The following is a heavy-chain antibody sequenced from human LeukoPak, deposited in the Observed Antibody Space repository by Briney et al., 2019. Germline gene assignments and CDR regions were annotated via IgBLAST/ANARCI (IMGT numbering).Heavy chain of an antibody. V-gene: IGHV3-21*01. CDR2: VSSSSRYM. J-gene: IGHJ4*02. CDR1: GFTFSSHG. CDR3: ARESYDSSGYYPRDFDY. D-gene: IGHD3-22*01. Sequence: PGASLRLSCAASGFTFSSHGMNWVCQAPGKGLEWVSSVSSSSRYMYYADSVQGRFTIFRDNAENSLFLQMNSLRAEDTAVYYCARESYDSSGYYPRDFDYWGQGTLVTVSS.